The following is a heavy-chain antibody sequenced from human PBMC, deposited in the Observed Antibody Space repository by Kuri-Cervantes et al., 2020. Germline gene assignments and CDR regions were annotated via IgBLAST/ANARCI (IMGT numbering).Heavy chain of an antibody. CDR1: GFTFSSYA. CDR2: IYDSGTT. V-gene: IGHV4-31*02. Sequence: LRLSCAASGFTFSSYAMSWIRQHPGKGLEWIGYIYDSGTTYYNPSLKSRVTISVDMSKNQFSLKLSSVTAADTAVYYCAIRVAGTFDYWGQGTLVTVSS. J-gene: IGHJ4*02. D-gene: IGHD6-19*01. CDR3: AIRVAGTFDY.